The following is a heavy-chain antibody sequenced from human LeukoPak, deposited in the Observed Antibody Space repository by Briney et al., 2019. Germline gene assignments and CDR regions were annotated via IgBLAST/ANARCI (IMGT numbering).Heavy chain of an antibody. CDR3: ARDLLGQDIVVVPAARAYYYYGMDV. V-gene: IGHV3-33*01. J-gene: IGHJ6*02. CDR1: GFTFSSYG. Sequence: GGSLRLSCAASGFTFSSYGMHWVRQAPGKGLEWVAVIWYDGSNKYYADSVKGRFTISRDNSKNTLYLQMNSLRAEDTAVYYCARDLLGQDIVVVPAARAYYYYGMDVWGQGTTVTVSS. D-gene: IGHD2-2*01. CDR2: IWYDGSNK.